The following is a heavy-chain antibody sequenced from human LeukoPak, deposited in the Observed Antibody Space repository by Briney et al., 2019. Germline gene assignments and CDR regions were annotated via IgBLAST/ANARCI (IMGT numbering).Heavy chain of an antibody. CDR3: ARDRSGGNGWYIFDY. D-gene: IGHD6-19*01. CDR1: GFTFSTYG. Sequence: PGGSLRLSCAASGFTFSTYGMLWVRQAPGKGLEWVAVIWYDGSNKYYADSVKGRFTISRDKSKSTLYLQMNSLRAEATAVYYCARDRSGGNGWYIFDYWGQGTLVTVSS. J-gene: IGHJ4*02. V-gene: IGHV3-33*01. CDR2: IWYDGSNK.